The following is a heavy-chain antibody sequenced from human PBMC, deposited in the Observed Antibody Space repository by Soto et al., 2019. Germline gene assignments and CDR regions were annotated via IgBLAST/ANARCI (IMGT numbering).Heavy chain of an antibody. D-gene: IGHD2-2*01. CDR2: ISGSGGST. CDR3: AKRKGYCSSTSCSPAYYYYMDV. CDR1: GFTFSSYA. Sequence: GGSLRLSCAASGFTFSSYAMSWVRQAPGKGLEWVSAISGSGGSTYYADSVKGRFTISRDNSKNTLYLQMNSLRAEDTAVYYCAKRKGYCSSTSCSPAYYYYMDVWGKGTTVTVSS. J-gene: IGHJ6*03. V-gene: IGHV3-23*01.